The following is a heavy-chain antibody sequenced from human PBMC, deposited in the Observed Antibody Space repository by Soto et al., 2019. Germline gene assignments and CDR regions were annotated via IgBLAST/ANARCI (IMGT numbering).Heavy chain of an antibody. V-gene: IGHV3-66*01. CDR2: IYSGGST. D-gene: IGHD2-2*01. CDR3: ARTPYCSSTSCYYFDY. CDR1: GFTVSSNY. Sequence: EVQLVESGGGLVQPGGSLRLSCAASGFTVSSNYMSWVRQAPGKGLEWVSVIYSGGSTYYADSVKGRFTISRDNSKNKLYLQMNSLRAEDTAVYYCARTPYCSSTSCYYFDYWGQGTLVTVSS. J-gene: IGHJ4*02.